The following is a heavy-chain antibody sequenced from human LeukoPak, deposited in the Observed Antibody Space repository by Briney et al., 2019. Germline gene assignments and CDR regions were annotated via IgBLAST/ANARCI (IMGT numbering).Heavy chain of an antibody. D-gene: IGHD5-18*01. J-gene: IGHJ4*02. CDR1: VYTFTGYY. Sequence: ASVTVSFKASVYTFTGYYMHWVRQPPGQGREWMGFINPNSGGTNNAQKLQGRVTMTRDTSISTAYMELSRLRSDDTAVYYCARRDTAMVIDYWGQGTLVTVSS. V-gene: IGHV1-2*02. CDR3: ARRDTAMVIDY. CDR2: INPNSGGT.